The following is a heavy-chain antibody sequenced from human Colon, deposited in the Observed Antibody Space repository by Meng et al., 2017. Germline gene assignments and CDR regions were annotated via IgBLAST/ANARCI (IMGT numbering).Heavy chain of an antibody. D-gene: IGHD3-22*01. CDR2: IYYSGST. J-gene: IGHJ2*01. CDR3: ARGYYDSSGYGYWYFDL. V-gene: IGHV4-30-4*01. CDR1: GGSISSGAYY. Sequence: RLAESVPCMGKPSHTLSLACTVSGGSISSGAYYWSWIRQPPGKGLEWLRYIYYSGSTYYSPSLKSRVTISVDPAKNQFSLKLSCVTAAETAVYYCARGYYDSSGYGYWYFDLWGRGTLVTVSS.